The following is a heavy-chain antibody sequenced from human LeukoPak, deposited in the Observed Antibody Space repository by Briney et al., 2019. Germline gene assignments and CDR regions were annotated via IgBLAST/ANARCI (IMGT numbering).Heavy chain of an antibody. CDR2: IKRDGSQK. D-gene: IGHD1-26*01. CDR3: ARATWELPFDY. V-gene: IGHV3-7*01. Sequence: GGSLRLSCAASGFTFSSYWMSWVRQAPGKGLEWVANIKRDGSQKYYVDSVKGRFTISRNNAKNSLYLQMNSLRAEDTAVYYCARATWELPFDYWGQGTLVTVSS. J-gene: IGHJ4*02. CDR1: GFTFSSYW.